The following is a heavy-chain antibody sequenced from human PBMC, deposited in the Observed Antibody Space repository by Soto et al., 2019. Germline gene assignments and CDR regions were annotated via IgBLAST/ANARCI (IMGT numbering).Heavy chain of an antibody. CDR1: GFTFSSYG. D-gene: IGHD3-10*01. J-gene: IGHJ4*02. V-gene: IGHV3-30*18. CDR3: AKDRGSGRTTLYYFDY. CDR2: ISYDGSNK. Sequence: GGSLRLSCAASGFTFSSYGMHWVRQAPGKGLEWVAVISYDGSNKYYADSVKGRFTISRDNSKNTLYLQMNSLRAEDTAVYYCAKDRGSGRTTLYYFDYWGQGTLVTVSS.